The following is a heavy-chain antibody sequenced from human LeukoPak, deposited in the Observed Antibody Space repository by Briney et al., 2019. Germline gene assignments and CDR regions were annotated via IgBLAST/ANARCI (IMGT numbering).Heavy chain of an antibody. V-gene: IGHV4-30-2*01. CDR1: GGSISSGGYY. CDR2: IYHSGST. J-gene: IGHJ4*02. D-gene: IGHD6-13*01. Sequence: SQTLSLTCTVSGGSISSGGYYWSWIRQPPGKGPEWIGYIYHSGSTYYNPSLKSRVTISVDRSKNQFSLKLSSVTAADTAVYYCAREDSAANFDYWGQGTLVTVSS. CDR3: AREDSAANFDY.